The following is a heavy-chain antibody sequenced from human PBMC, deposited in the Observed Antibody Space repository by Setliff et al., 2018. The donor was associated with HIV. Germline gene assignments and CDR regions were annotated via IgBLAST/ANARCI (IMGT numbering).Heavy chain of an antibody. J-gene: IGHJ4*02. Sequence: ASVKVSCKASGYTFSGYYMHWVRQAPGQGLEWMGWINLNSGGTNYAQKFQGWVTMTRDTSIITAYMQLDRLGSDDTAVYYCARGPRGYDSSYYLDYWGQGTLVTSPQ. CDR1: GYTFSGYY. CDR2: INLNSGGT. D-gene: IGHD3-22*01. CDR3: ARGPRGYDSSYYLDY. V-gene: IGHV1-2*04.